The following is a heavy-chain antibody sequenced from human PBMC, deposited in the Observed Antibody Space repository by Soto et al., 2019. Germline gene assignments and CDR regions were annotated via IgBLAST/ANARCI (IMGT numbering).Heavy chain of an antibody. CDR1: GGSFSGYY. V-gene: IGHV4-34*01. Sequence: PSETLSLTCAVYGGSFSGYYWSWIRQPPGKGLEWIGEINHSGSTNYNPSLKSRVTISVDTSKNQFSLKLSSVTAADTAVYYCGTSNWFDPWGQGTLVTVSS. CDR3: GTSNWFDP. CDR2: INHSGST. J-gene: IGHJ5*02.